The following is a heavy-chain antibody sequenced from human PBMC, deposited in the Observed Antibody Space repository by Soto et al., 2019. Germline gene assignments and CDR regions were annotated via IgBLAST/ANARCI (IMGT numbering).Heavy chain of an antibody. V-gene: IGHV4-39*01. CDR3: ASRYSSGWYYFDY. CDR2: IYYSGST. CDR1: GGSISSSSYY. Sequence: SETLSLTCTVSGGSISSSSYYWGWIRQPPGKGLEWIGSIYYSGSTYYNPSLKSRVTISVDTSKNQFSLKLSSVTAADTAVYYCASRYSSGWYYFDYWGQGTLVTVSS. D-gene: IGHD6-19*01. J-gene: IGHJ4*02.